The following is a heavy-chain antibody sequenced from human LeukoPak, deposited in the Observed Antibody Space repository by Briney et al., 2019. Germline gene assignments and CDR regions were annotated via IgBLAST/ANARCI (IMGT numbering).Heavy chain of an antibody. CDR1: GGSISSGNYF. CDR3: ARHGQSSDH. CDR2: VHSNGNTNFT. J-gene: IGHJ4*02. Sequence: SETLSLTCSVSGGSISSGNYFWDWIRQPAGKGLEWIGRVHSNGNTNFTNYNPSLKTRVNISIDTSKNQVSLKLTSVTAADTAIYYCARHGQSSDHWGPGTVVTVSS. V-gene: IGHV4-61*02. D-gene: IGHD5-24*01.